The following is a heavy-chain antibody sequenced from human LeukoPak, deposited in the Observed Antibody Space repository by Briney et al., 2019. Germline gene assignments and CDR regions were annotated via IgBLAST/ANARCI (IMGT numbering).Heavy chain of an antibody. CDR3: ARVSYRGLLDY. Sequence: PSETLSLTCTVSGGSISSSSYYWGWIRQPPGKGLEWIGSIYYSGSTYYNPSLKSRVTISVDTSKNQFSLKLSSVTAADTAVYYCARVSYRGLLDYWGQGTLVTVSS. D-gene: IGHD4-11*01. J-gene: IGHJ4*02. V-gene: IGHV4-39*01. CDR1: GGSISSSSYY. CDR2: IYYSGST.